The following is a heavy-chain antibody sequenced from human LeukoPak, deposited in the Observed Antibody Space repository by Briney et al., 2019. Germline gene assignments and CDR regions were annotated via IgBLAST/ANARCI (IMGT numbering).Heavy chain of an antibody. Sequence: GGSLRLSCAASGFTFSSNAMSWVRQAPGKGLEWVSAISGSGDSTFYADSVKGRFTISRDNPKNTLYLQMNSLRAEDTAVYYCAKGSYYFRLDDYWGQGTLVTVSS. CDR3: AKGSYYFRLDDY. J-gene: IGHJ4*02. D-gene: IGHD1-26*01. CDR2: ISGSGDST. V-gene: IGHV3-23*01. CDR1: GFTFSSNA.